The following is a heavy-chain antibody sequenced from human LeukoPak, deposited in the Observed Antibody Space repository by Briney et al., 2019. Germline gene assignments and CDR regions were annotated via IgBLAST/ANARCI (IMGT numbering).Heavy chain of an antibody. D-gene: IGHD2-15*01. CDR2: IWYDGNEK. V-gene: IGHV3-33*01. Sequence: PGGSLRLSCAASGFTFSNYGMHWVRQAPGKGLEWVAFIWYDGNEKHYADSVKGRFTISRDNAKKSLYLQMNSLRAEDTAVYYCARDSDVHCSGGRCTNFDYWGQGILVTVSS. J-gene: IGHJ4*02. CDR1: GFTFSNYG. CDR3: ARDSDVHCSGGRCTNFDY.